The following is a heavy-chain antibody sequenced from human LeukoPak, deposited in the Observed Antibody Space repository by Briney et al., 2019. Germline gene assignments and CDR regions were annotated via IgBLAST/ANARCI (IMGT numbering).Heavy chain of an antibody. V-gene: IGHV3-21*01. CDR1: GFTFSSYS. CDR2: ISSSSSYI. Sequence: KAGGSLRLSCAASGFTFSSYSMNWVRQAPGKGLEWVSSISSSSSYIYYADSVKGRFTISRDNAKNSLYLQMNSLRAEDTAVYYCARDMDYYGSGSPIFDYWGQGTLVTVSS. CDR3: ARDMDYYGSGSPIFDY. D-gene: IGHD3-10*01. J-gene: IGHJ4*02.